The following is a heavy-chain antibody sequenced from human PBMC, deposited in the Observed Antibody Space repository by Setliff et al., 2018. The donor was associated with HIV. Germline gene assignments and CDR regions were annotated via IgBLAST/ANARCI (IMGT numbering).Heavy chain of an antibody. CDR3: ARRSAGMYYNSMDH. J-gene: IGHJ4*02. D-gene: IGHD3-10*01. Sequence: SETLSLTCTVSGGSISGYYWGWIRQPPGKGLEWIGYIYTRGSTNYNPSLKSRVTISVDTSKNQFSLKLTSVTAADTAVYYCARRSAGMYYNSMDHWGQGTLVTVSS. V-gene: IGHV4-4*09. CDR2: IYTRGST. CDR1: GGSISGYY.